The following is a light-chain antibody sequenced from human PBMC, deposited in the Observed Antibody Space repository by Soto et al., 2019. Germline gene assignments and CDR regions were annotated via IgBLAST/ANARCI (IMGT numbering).Light chain of an antibody. Sequence: EIVMTQSPGTLSVSPGERATLSCRASQSVSNKLAWYQQKPGQAPRLLIYDAMHRATGIPPRFSGSGSGTDFTLTIRSLEPEDFALYFCQQRSNWSPPYTFGQGTKLEIK. J-gene: IGKJ2*01. CDR3: QQRSNWSPPYT. CDR1: QSVSNK. V-gene: IGKV3-11*01. CDR2: DAM.